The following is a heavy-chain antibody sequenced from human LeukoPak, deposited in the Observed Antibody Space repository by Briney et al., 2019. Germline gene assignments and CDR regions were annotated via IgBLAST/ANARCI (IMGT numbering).Heavy chain of an antibody. CDR3: ARGKSAAGYDY. CDR2: IYHSGST. V-gene: IGHV4-38-2*02. D-gene: IGHD6-13*01. CDR1: GYSISSDY. J-gene: IGHJ4*02. Sequence: PSETLSLTCTVSGYSISSDYWGWIRRPPGKGLEWIGSIYHSGSTYYNPSLKSRVTISVDTSKNQFSLKLSSVTAADTAVYYCARGKSAAGYDYWGQGTLVTVSS.